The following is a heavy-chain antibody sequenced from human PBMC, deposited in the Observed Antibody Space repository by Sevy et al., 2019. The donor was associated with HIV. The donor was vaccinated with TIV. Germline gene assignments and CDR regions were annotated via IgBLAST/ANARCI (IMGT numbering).Heavy chain of an antibody. V-gene: IGHV1-8*02. CDR2: MNPDSGRR. CDR3: ARADLDSSTFFYYYGMDV. CDR1: GYTFSGYD. D-gene: IGHD6-13*01. J-gene: IGHJ6*02. Sequence: ASVKVSCKASGYTFSGYDINWVRQATGQGLEWMGWMNPDSGRRGYAPKFQGRVTMTTNTSIDTAYMELRRLRSEDSAVYYCARADLDSSTFFYYYGMDVWGQWTTVTDSS.